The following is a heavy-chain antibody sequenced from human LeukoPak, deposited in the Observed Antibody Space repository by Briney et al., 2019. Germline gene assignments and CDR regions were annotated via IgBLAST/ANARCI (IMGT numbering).Heavy chain of an antibody. V-gene: IGHV3-23*01. CDR3: AKATHSGSYYREDAFDV. D-gene: IGHD1-26*01. Sequence: GGSLRLSRAASGFTFSSYAMSWVRQAPGKGLEWVSSIRGSGGSTSYADSLKGQFTISRDNSKNTLYLQMNSLRAEDTAVYYCAKATHSGSYYREDAFDVWGQGTMVTVSS. J-gene: IGHJ3*01. CDR2: IRGSGGST. CDR1: GFTFSSYA.